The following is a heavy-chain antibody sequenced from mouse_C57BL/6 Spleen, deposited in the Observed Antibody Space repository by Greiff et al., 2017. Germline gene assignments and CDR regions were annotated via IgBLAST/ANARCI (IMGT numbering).Heavy chain of an antibody. CDR3: ARSIFITTDYFDY. Sequence: QVQLQQSGPELVKPGASVKISCKASGYAFSSSWMNWVKQRPGKGLEWIGRIYPGDGDTNYNGKFKGKATLTADKSSSTAYMQLSSLTSEDSAVYFCARSIFITTDYFDYGGQGTTLTVSS. D-gene: IGHD1-1*01. CDR1: GYAFSSSW. J-gene: IGHJ2*01. V-gene: IGHV1-82*01. CDR2: IYPGDGDT.